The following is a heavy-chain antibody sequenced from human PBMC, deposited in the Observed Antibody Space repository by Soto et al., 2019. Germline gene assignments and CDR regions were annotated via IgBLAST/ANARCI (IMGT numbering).Heavy chain of an antibody. CDR1: GFTFSNYA. V-gene: IGHV3-23*01. Sequence: VQLLESGGGLVQPGGSLRLSCVASGFTFSNYAMSWVRQAPGKGLEWVSAISNSGGVTFYGDSVQGRFTMSRDNSKNTLYLQMNSLRAEDTAVYYCATIARYGSGSYPPFDSWGQGTLVTVSS. D-gene: IGHD3-10*01. J-gene: IGHJ4*02. CDR2: ISNSGGVT. CDR3: ATIARYGSGSYPPFDS.